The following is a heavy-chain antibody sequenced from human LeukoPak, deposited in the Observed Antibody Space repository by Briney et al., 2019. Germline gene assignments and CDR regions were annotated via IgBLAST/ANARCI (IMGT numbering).Heavy chain of an antibody. CDR1: GFTFRTFW. V-gene: IGHV3-7*01. CDR2: MNQDGGQT. J-gene: IGHJ4*02. D-gene: IGHD1-14*01. CDR3: ARNHPDHGDDY. Sequence: GGSLRLSCAASGFTFRTFWMNWVRQAPGKGLEWVANMNQDGGQTDYLDSVKGRFTTSRDNAKQSMYLQMDSLKVDDTAIYYCARNHPDHGDDYWGQGTLVTVSS.